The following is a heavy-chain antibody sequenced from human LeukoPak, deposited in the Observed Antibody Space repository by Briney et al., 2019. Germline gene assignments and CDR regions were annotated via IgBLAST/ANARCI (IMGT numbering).Heavy chain of an antibody. CDR2: ISSSSSYI. D-gene: IGHD3-22*01. V-gene: IGHV3-21*01. J-gene: IGHJ3*02. Sequence: GGSLRLSCAASGFTFSSYSMNWVRQAPGKGLEWVSSISSSSSYIYYADSVKGRFTISRDNAKNSLYLQMNSLRAEDTAVYYCARESNKETYYYDSSGYYPGAFDIWGQGTMVTVSS. CDR3: ARESNKETYYYDSSGYYPGAFDI. CDR1: GFTFSSYS.